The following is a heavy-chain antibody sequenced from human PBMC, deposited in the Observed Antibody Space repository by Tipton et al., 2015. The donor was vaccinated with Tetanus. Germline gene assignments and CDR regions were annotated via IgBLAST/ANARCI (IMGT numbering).Heavy chain of an antibody. CDR2: IYPADSDT. CDR1: GYIFTNYW. CDR3: ARAHCSDGVCNFDF. J-gene: IGHJ4*02. V-gene: IGHV5-51*01. Sequence: VQLVQSGGEVKKPGESLKISCKGSGYIFTNYWIGWVRQMPGKGLEWMGIIYPADSDTRYSPSFQGQVTISVDKSINTAYLQWSGLKASDTSMFYCARAHCSDGVCNFDFWGQGALVTVAS. D-gene: IGHD2-8*01.